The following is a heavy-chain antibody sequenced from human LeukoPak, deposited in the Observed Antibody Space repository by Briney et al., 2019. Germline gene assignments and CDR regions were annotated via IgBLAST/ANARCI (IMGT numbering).Heavy chain of an antibody. CDR1: GFTFSSYS. CDR3: ARESPIVVVPAAMKGARYYYGMDV. Sequence: GGSLRLSCAASGFTFSSYSMNWVRQAPGKGLEWVSSISSSSSYIYYADSVKGRFTISRDNAKNSLYLQMNSLRAEDTAVYYCARESPIVVVPAAMKGARYYYGMDVWGQGTTVTVSS. D-gene: IGHD2-2*01. J-gene: IGHJ6*02. CDR2: ISSSSSYI. V-gene: IGHV3-21*01.